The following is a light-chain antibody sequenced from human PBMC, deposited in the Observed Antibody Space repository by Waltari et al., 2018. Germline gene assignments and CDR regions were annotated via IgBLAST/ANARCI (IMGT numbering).Light chain of an antibody. J-gene: IGLJ2*01. V-gene: IGLV2-14*01. CDR3: SSYTSNSTPV. Sequence: QSALTQPASVSGSPGQSITISCTGTSSDVGGYNYASWYQQHPGKVPKLMIYEVSNRPSGVSNRFSGSKSGNTASLTISGLQAEDEADYYCSSYTSNSTPVFGGGTKLTVL. CDR1: SSDVGGYNY. CDR2: EVS.